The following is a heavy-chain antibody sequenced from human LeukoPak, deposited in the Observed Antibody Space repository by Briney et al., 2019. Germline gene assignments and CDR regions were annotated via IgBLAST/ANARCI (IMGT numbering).Heavy chain of an antibody. CDR3: TRLWNDYRSF. CDR2: IRSKANSYAT. D-gene: IGHD4-11*01. J-gene: IGHJ4*02. Sequence: GGSLRLSCAASGSTFSGSAMHWVRQASGKGLEWVGRIRSKANSYATAYAASVKGRFTISRDDSKNTAYLQMNSLKTEDTAVYYCTRLWNDYRSFWGQGTLVTVSS. V-gene: IGHV3-73*01. CDR1: GSTFSGSA.